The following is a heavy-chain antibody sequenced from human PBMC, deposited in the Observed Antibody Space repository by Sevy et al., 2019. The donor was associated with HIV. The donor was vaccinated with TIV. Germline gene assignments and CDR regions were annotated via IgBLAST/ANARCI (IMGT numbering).Heavy chain of an antibody. CDR1: GFTFSNAW. V-gene: IGHV3-15*01. Sequence: GGSLRLSCAASGFTFSNAWMSWVRQAPGKGLEWVGRIKSKTDGGTTDYAAPVKGRFTISRDDSKNTLYLQMNSLKTGDTAVYYCTTDGVKIVAFKLVTHYMDVWGKGTPVTVSS. CDR2: IKSKTDGGTT. J-gene: IGHJ6*03. CDR3: TTDGVKIVAFKLVTHYMDV. D-gene: IGHD3-22*01.